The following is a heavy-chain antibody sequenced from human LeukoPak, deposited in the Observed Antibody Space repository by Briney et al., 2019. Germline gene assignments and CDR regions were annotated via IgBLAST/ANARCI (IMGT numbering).Heavy chain of an antibody. D-gene: IGHD3-9*01. V-gene: IGHV1-8*02. J-gene: IGHJ5*02. Sequence: ASVKVSCKASGGTFSSYAINWVRQATGQGLEWMGWMNPNSGNTGYAQKFQGRVTMTRNTSISTAYMELSSLRSKDTAVYYCARDPLRYFDWLPHRAPESNWFDPWGQGTLVTVSS. CDR3: ARDPLRYFDWLPHRAPESNWFDP. CDR1: GGTFSSYA. CDR2: MNPNSGNT.